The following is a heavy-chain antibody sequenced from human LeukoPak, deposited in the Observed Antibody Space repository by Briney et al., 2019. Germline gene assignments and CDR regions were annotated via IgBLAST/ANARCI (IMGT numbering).Heavy chain of an antibody. V-gene: IGHV3-7*03. D-gene: IGHD3-16*01. CDR2: INHNGNVN. CDR1: GFTFSSSA. CDR3: GRGGGLDV. J-gene: IGHJ6*02. Sequence: GGSLRLSCAASGFTFSSSAMSWARQAPGKGLEWVASINHNGNVNYYVDSVKGRFTISRDNAKNSLYLQMSNLRAEDTAVYFCGRGGGLDVWGQGATVTVSS.